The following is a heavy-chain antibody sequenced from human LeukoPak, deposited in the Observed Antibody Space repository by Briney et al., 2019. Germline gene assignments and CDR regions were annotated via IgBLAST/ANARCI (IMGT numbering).Heavy chain of an antibody. J-gene: IGHJ3*02. V-gene: IGHV3-53*01. D-gene: IGHD3-16*01. CDR1: GFTVSSNY. CDR2: IYSGGRT. Sequence: GGSLRLSCAASGFTVSSNYMSWVRQAPGKGLEWVSVIYSGGRTYYADSVKGRFTISRDNSKNTLYLQMNRLRAEDTAVYYCARDNAAYHGSDIWGQGTMVTVSS. CDR3: ARDNAAYHGSDI.